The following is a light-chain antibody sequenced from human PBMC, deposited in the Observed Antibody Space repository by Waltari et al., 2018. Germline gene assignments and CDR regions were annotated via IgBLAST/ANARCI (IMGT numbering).Light chain of an antibody. CDR1: QSVSSTY. CDR3: QQYGSSPPT. Sequence: ETVLTQPSGTLSLSPGEGATLSCRASQSVSSTYLAWYQQKPGQAPRLLIYGASSRATGIPDRFSGSGSGTDFTLTISSLEPEDFAVYYCQQYGSSPPTFGQGTKVEIE. V-gene: IGKV3-20*01. CDR2: GAS. J-gene: IGKJ1*01.